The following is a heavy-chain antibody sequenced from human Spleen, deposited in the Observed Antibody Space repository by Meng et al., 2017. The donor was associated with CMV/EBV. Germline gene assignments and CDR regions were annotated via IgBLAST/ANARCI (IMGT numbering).Heavy chain of an antibody. CDR1: SVSGYS. D-gene: IGHD2-2*02. V-gene: IGHV4-34*01. J-gene: IGHJ5*02. CDR3: ARSRYCSSTSCYISWFDP. CDR2: INHRGST. Sequence: SVSGYSWSWIRQPPGEGLEWIGEINHRGSTNSNPSLKSRVTISVDTSKTQFSLKLSSVTAADTAVYYCARSRYCSSTSCYISWFDPWGQGTLVTVSS.